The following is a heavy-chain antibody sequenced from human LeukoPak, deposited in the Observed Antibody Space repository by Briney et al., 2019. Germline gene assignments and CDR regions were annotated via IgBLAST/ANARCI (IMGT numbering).Heavy chain of an antibody. CDR3: ARLILRGSSWQHNWFDP. CDR1: GFTFSIYW. D-gene: IGHD6-13*01. J-gene: IGHJ5*02. CDR2: IKQDGSEK. Sequence: GGSLRLSCAASGFTFSIYWMNWVRQAPGKGLEWVANIKQDGSEKYYVDSVKGRFTISRDNAKNPLYLQMNSLRAEDTAVYYCARLILRGSSWQHNWFDPWGQGTLVTVSS. V-gene: IGHV3-7*01.